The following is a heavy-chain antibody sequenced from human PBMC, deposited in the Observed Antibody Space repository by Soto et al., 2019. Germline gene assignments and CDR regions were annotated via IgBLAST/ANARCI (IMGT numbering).Heavy chain of an antibody. CDR1: GFTFSSYA. Sequence: GGSLRLSCAASGFTFSSYAMSWVRPAPGKGLEWVSGITASGGSTSYADSVKGRFTISRDNSKNTLYLQMNSLRAEDTAVYYCAHTQGIVLVPAAIWYWGQGTLVTVSS. CDR2: ITASGGST. CDR3: AHTQGIVLVPAAIWY. D-gene: IGHD2-2*02. J-gene: IGHJ4*02. V-gene: IGHV3-23*01.